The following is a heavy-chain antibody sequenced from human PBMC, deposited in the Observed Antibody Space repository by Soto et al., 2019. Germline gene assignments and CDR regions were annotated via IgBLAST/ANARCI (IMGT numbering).Heavy chain of an antibody. CDR3: ARDLRRGYSYGFQALRTPFTYGMDV. CDR1: GGSISSYY. D-gene: IGHD5-18*01. V-gene: IGHV4-59*01. Sequence: PSETLSLTCTVSGGSISSYYWSWIRQPPGKGLEWIGYIYYSGSTNYNPSLKSRVTISVDTSKNQFSLKLSSVTAADTAVYYCARDLRRGYSYGFQALRTPFTYGMDVWGQGTTVTVAS. J-gene: IGHJ6*02. CDR2: IYYSGST.